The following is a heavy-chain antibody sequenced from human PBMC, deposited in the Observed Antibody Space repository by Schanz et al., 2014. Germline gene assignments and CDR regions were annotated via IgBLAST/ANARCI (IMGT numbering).Heavy chain of an antibody. CDR1: GFTFSTHA. V-gene: IGHV3-23*04. J-gene: IGHJ2*01. Sequence: EVQLVESGGGLVQPGGSLRLSCSASGFTFSTHAMSWVRQAPGKGLEWVSSISGDHRNTFYADSVKGRFTISRDNSKNTLNLQRNSLRAEDTAIDDCAKDAPYPFDLWGRGTLITVSS. CDR2: ISGDHRNT. CDR3: AKDAPYPFDL.